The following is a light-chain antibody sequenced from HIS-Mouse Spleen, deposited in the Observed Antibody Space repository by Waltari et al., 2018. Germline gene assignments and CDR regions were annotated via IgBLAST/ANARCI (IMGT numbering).Light chain of an antibody. V-gene: IGLV2-11*01. J-gene: IGLJ1*01. CDR3: CSYAGSYV. CDR2: DVS. Sequence: QSALTQPRSVSGSPGQSVTIPCTGTSSDVGGYNYVSWYHQHPGKAPKLMIYDVSKRPSGVPDRFSGSKSGNTASLTISGLQAEDEADYYCCSYAGSYVFGTGTKVTVL. CDR1: SSDVGGYNY.